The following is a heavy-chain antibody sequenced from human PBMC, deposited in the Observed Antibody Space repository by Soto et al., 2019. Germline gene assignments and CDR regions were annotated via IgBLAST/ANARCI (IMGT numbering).Heavy chain of an antibody. D-gene: IGHD2-2*01. J-gene: IGHJ6*02. CDR2: MNPINGAT. Sequence: ASVKVSCKASGYDFTAYDVNWVRQASGQGLEWMGWMNPINGATGSARRFQGRVSMTRNTATATAYLELTSLRSDDSAVYFCGRGPSPRAPAGGTPYYYAMDVWGQGTTVTVSS. CDR1: GYDFTAYD. CDR3: GRGPSPRAPAGGTPYYYAMDV. V-gene: IGHV1-8*02.